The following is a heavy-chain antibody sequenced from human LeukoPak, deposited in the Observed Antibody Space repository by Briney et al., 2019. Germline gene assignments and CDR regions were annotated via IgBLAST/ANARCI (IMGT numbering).Heavy chain of an antibody. V-gene: IGHV4-39*01. D-gene: IGHD3-10*01. CDR3: ARVSDYYGSGSYYSDY. CDR2: IYYSGST. CDR1: GGSISSSSYY. Sequence: PSETLSLTCTVSGGSISSSSYYWGWIRQPPGKGLEWIGSIYYSGSTYYNPSLKSRVTISVDTSKNQFSLKLSSVTAAGTAVYYCARVSDYYGSGSYYSDYWGQGTLVTVSS. J-gene: IGHJ4*02.